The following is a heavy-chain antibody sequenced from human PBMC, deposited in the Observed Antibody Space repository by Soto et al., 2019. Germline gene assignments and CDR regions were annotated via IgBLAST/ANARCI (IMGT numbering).Heavy chain of an antibody. D-gene: IGHD6-6*01. CDR3: AGSSIAARPYYYYYYYMDV. Sequence: SETLSLTCTVSGGSISSYYWSWIRQPPGKGLEWIVYIYYSGSTNYNPSLKSRVTISVDTSKNQFSLKLSSVTAADTAVYYCAGSSIAARPYYYYYYYMDVWGKGTTVTVSS. V-gene: IGHV4-59*08. CDR1: GGSISSYY. CDR2: IYYSGST. J-gene: IGHJ6*03.